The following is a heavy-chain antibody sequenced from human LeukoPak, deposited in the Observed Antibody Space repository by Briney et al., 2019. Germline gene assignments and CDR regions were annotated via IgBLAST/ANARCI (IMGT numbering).Heavy chain of an antibody. J-gene: IGHJ2*01. CDR2: ISRNGGST. D-gene: IGHD1-26*01. Sequence: PGGSLRLSCTASDFTFSSYDMTWVRQTPGRGLEWVSSISRNGGSTYADSVKGRFTISRDNSKNTLYLQMSSLRAEDAAVYYCAKDSGTCCWYFDLWGRGTLVTVSS. V-gene: IGHV3-23*01. CDR1: DFTFSSYD. CDR3: AKDSGTCCWYFDL.